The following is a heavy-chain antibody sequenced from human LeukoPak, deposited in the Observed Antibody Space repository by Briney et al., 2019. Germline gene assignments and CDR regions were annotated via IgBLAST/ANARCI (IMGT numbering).Heavy chain of an antibody. CDR2: IRYDGSDK. V-gene: IGHV3-30*02. CDR3: AKGTQFGSTHWFDP. J-gene: IGHJ5*02. D-gene: IGHD3-16*01. CDR1: GFTFSSYG. Sequence: GGSLRLSCAASGFTFSSYGIHWVRQAPGKGLEWVAFIRYDGSDKYYADSLEGRFTISRDNSKNTLYLQMNSLRAEDTAVYYCAKGTQFGSTHWFDPWGQGTLVTVSS.